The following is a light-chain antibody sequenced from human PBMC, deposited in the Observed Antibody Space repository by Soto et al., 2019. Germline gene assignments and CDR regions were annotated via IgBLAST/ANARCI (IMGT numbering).Light chain of an antibody. J-gene: IGLJ1*01. CDR1: SSDVGSYNS. CDR2: EVS. V-gene: IGLV2-18*02. CDR3: SSYTSRNTYV. Sequence: QSALTQPPSVSGSPGQSVTISCTGTSSDVGSYNSVSWYEQPPGTVPKLMIYEVSKRPSGVPDRFSGSKSGNTASLTISGLQAEDEVDYYCSSYTSRNTYVFGTGTKLTVL.